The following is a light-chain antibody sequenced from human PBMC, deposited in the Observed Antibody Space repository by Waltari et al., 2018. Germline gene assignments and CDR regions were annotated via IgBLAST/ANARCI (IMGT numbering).Light chain of an antibody. Sequence: EIVMTQSPATMSVSPGERVTLSCRASRIFISHLAWYQQKPGQAPRLLISGTSTRATGIPARFSGSGSGKEFTLTISSLQSEDFAVYYCQQYNNWPYPFGQGTKLEI. CDR3: QQYNNWPYP. CDR2: GTS. CDR1: RIFISH. J-gene: IGKJ2*01. V-gene: IGKV3-15*01.